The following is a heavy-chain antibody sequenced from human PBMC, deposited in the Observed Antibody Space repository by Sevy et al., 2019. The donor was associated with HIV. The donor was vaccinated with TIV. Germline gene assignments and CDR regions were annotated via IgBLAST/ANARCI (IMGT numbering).Heavy chain of an antibody. J-gene: IGHJ5*02. V-gene: IGHV5-51*01. D-gene: IGHD2-2*01. Sequence: GESLKISCKGSGYSFTSYWIVWVRQMPGKGLEWMGIIYPGDSDTRYSPSFQGQVTISADKSISTAYLQWSSLKASDTAMYYCARHGGYCSSTSCRGIWFDPWGQGTLVTVSS. CDR1: GYSFTSYW. CDR2: IYPGDSDT. CDR3: ARHGGYCSSTSCRGIWFDP.